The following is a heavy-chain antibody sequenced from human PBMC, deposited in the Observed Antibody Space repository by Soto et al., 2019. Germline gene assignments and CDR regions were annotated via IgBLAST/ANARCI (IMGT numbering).Heavy chain of an antibody. D-gene: IGHD3-10*01. V-gene: IGHV3-23*01. CDR3: AKGRRTGRGVIISGPYYFDY. J-gene: IGHJ4*02. CDR2: ISGSGGST. Sequence: EVQLLESGGGLVQPGGSLRLSCAASGFTFSSYAMSWVRQAPGKGLEWVSAISGSGGSTYYADSVKGRFTISRDNSKNTLYLQMNSLRAEDTAVYYCAKGRRTGRGVIISGPYYFDYWGQGTLVTVSS. CDR1: GFTFSSYA.